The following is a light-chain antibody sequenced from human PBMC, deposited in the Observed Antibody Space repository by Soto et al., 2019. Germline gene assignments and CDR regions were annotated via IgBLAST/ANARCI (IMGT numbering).Light chain of an antibody. V-gene: IGKV3D-7*01. CDR3: QQDYNLTLP. J-gene: IGKJ4*01. CDR1: QSVSSSY. CDR2: GAS. Sequence: PGERVTLSCRASQSVSSSYLTWYQQKPGQAPRLLIYGASTRATSIPARFSGSGSGTDFTLTISSLQPEDFAVYYCQQDYNLTLPFGGGTKVDIX.